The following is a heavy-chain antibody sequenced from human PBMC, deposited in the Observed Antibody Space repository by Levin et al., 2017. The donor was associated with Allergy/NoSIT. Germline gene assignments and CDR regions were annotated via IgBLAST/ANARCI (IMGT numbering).Heavy chain of an antibody. J-gene: IGHJ4*02. D-gene: IGHD2-21*02. CDR3: AKDNDRDSDGPFDY. CDR1: GFNFDDYG. Sequence: SLKISCAASGFNFDDYGMHWVRQTPGKGLEWVAGISWNSGMIVYADSVKGRFTISRDNARNSLYMRMNSLRGEDTALYYCAKDNDRDSDGPFDYWGQGTLVTVSS. V-gene: IGHV3-9*01. CDR2: ISWNSGMI.